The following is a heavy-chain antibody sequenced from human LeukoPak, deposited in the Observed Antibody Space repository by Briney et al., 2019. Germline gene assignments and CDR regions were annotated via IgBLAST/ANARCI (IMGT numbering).Heavy chain of an antibody. CDR3: ARDPFYDRRVHYYYGMDV. J-gene: IGHJ6*02. Sequence: GGSLRLSCAASGFTFSSYAMHWVRQAPGKGLEWVAVISYDGSNKYYADSVKGRFTISRDNSKNTLYLQMNSLRAEDTAVYYCARDPFYDRRVHYYYGMDVWGQGATVTVSS. V-gene: IGHV3-30-3*01. CDR1: GFTFSSYA. CDR2: ISYDGSNK. D-gene: IGHD5-12*01.